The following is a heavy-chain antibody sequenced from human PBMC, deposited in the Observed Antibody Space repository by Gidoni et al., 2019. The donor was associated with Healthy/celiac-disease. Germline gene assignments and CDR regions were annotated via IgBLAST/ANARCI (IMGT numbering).Heavy chain of an antibody. D-gene: IGHD3-10*01. Sequence: QVQLQESGQGLVKTSETLSLTCTVAGGSISSYYWSWIRQPPGKGLEWIGYIYYSGSTNYNPSLKSRVTISVDTSKNQFSLKLSSVTAADTAVYYCARVGKRILLFGGLDYWGQGTLVTVSS. CDR1: GGSISSYY. V-gene: IGHV4-59*01. CDR2: IYYSGST. CDR3: ARVGKRILLFGGLDY. J-gene: IGHJ4*02.